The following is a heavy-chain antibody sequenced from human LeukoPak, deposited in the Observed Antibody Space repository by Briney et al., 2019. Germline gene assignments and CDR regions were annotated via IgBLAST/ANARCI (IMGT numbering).Heavy chain of an antibody. CDR2: INPSGGST. V-gene: IGHV1-46*01. CDR3: AREAAAGVYFEY. J-gene: IGHJ4*02. CDR1: GYTFTSYY. Sequence: ASVKVSCKASGYTFTSYYMHWVRQAPGQGLEWMGIINPSGGSTSYAQKFQGRVTMTRDMSTSTVYMELSSLRSEDTAVYYCAREAAAGVYFEYWGQGTLVTVSS. D-gene: IGHD6-13*01.